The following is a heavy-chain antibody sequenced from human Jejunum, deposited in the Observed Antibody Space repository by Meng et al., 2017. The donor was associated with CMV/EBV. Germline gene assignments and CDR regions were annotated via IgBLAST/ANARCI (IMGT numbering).Heavy chain of an antibody. D-gene: IGHD3-9*01. CDR2: SRGSGGTT. Sequence: SGVTLSSYTMGWVREARGEGLEWVAASRGSGGTTYDADSVKGRFTVSRDNSKNTLYLQMNSLRAEDTAVYYCAKGRALTGAYYFDYWGQGTLVTVSS. CDR1: GVTLSSYT. V-gene: IGHV3-23*01. J-gene: IGHJ4*02. CDR3: AKGRALTGAYYFDY.